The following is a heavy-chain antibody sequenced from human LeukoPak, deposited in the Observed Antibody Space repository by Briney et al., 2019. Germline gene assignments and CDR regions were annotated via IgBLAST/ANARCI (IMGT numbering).Heavy chain of an antibody. CDR3: ACAGSGYYRGDDY. Sequence: SETLSLTCAVHGGSFSGYYWSWIRQPPGKGLEWIGEINHSGSTNYNPSLKSRVTISVDTSKNQFSLKLSSVTAADTAVYYCACAGSGYYRGDDYWGQGTLVTVSS. J-gene: IGHJ4*02. CDR2: INHSGST. CDR1: GGSFSGYY. V-gene: IGHV4-34*01. D-gene: IGHD3-22*01.